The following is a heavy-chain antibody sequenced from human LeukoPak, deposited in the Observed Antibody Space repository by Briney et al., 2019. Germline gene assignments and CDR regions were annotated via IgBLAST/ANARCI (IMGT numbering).Heavy chain of an antibody. Sequence: GGSLSLSCAASGFTFSSYAMSWVRQAPGKGLEWVSAISGSGGSTYYADSVKGRFTISRDNSKNTLYLQMNSLRAEDTAVYYCAKDWAQYYGSGSYYLDWGQGTLVTVSS. CDR2: ISGSGGST. V-gene: IGHV3-23*01. D-gene: IGHD3-10*01. CDR3: AKDWAQYYGSGSYYLD. CDR1: GFTFSSYA. J-gene: IGHJ4*02.